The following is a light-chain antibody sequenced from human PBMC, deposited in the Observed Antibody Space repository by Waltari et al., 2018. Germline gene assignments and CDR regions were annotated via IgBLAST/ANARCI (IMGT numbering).Light chain of an antibody. Sequence: EIVLTQSPVTLSLSPGEGATLSCKTSQSVGDFLAWYQQRPGQAPRLLIYDASLRAAGITARFSGRGSGTDFTLTISSLESEDSAVYFCQQRNSWPLTFGPGTTV. CDR2: DAS. CDR1: QSVGDF. J-gene: IGKJ3*01. CDR3: QQRNSWPLT. V-gene: IGKV3-11*01.